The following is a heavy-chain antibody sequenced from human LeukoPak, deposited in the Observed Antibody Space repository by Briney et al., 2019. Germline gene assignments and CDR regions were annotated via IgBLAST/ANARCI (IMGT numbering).Heavy chain of an antibody. Sequence: RGCLRLSCAASGFTFSSYAMSWVRQAPGKGLEWVSAISGSGGSTYYADSVKGRFTISRDNSKNTLYLQMNSLRAEDTAVYYCAKDQAPIAVAPFDYWGQGTLVTVSS. J-gene: IGHJ4*02. V-gene: IGHV3-23*01. CDR3: AKDQAPIAVAPFDY. CDR2: ISGSGGST. D-gene: IGHD6-19*01. CDR1: GFTFSSYA.